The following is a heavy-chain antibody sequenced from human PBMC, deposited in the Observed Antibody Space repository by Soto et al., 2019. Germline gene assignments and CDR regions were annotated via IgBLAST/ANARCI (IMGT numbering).Heavy chain of an antibody. D-gene: IGHD3-3*01. V-gene: IGHV4-30-4*01. CDR2: IYNGGST. J-gene: IGHJ4*02. Sequence: SETLSLTCTVSGDSVSSVGFHWAWLRRPPGKGLEWIGYIYNGGSTYYRPSLESRMHMSLDATRNQYSLRLTSVTAADTAVYFCARDKVGLDTIRYFDYWGQGKLVTVSS. CDR3: ARDKVGLDTIRYFDY. CDR1: GDSVSSVGFH.